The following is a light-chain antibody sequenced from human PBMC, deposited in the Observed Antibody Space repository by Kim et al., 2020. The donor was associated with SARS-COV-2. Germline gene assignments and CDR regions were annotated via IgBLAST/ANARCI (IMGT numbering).Light chain of an antibody. CDR1: KLGDKY. J-gene: IGLJ1*01. V-gene: IGLV3-1*01. CDR2: QDS. Sequence: SVSPGKTARITCSGDKLGDKYACWYQQQPGQSPVLVIYQDSKRPSGIPERFSGSNSGNTATLTISGTQAMDEADYYCQAWDSSTYVFGTGTKVTVL. CDR3: QAWDSSTYV.